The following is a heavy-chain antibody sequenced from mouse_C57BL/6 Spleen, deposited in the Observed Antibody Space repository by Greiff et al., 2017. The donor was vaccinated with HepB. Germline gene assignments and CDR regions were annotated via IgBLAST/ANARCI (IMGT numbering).Heavy chain of an antibody. Sequence: QVQLQQPGAELVKPGASVKMSCKASGSTFTSYWITWVKPRPGQGLEWIGDIYPGRGSTNYNEKFKSKATLTVDTSSSTAYMQLSSLTSEDSAVYYCARFPALRVIMTIWGQGTTLTVSS. J-gene: IGHJ2*01. CDR1: GSTFTSYW. V-gene: IGHV1-55*01. CDR2: IYPGRGST. CDR3: ARFPALRVIMTI. D-gene: IGHD1-1*02.